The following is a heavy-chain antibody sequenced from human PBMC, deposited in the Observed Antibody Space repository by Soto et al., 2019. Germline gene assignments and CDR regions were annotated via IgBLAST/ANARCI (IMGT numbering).Heavy chain of an antibody. CDR2: ISAYSGKT. Sequence: QVQLVQSGGEVKKPGASVKVSCKTSGYTFTTYGISWVRQAPGQGLEWVGWISAYSGKTHYAQKFQGKVTMTTDTSTNTAYLELRSVRSDATDGYYCASDPYLGDHQYWGQGTLVTVSS. V-gene: IGHV1-18*01. D-gene: IGHD3-16*01. CDR1: GYTFTTYG. J-gene: IGHJ4*02. CDR3: ASDPYLGDHQY.